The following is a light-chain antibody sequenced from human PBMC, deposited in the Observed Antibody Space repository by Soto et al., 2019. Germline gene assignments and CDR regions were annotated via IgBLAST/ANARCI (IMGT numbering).Light chain of an antibody. J-gene: IGKJ3*01. V-gene: IGKV3-20*01. CDR3: QQYGSSPSGT. CDR2: GAS. CDR1: QSVSSSY. Sequence: EIVLTQSPGTLSLSPGERATLSCRASQSVSSSYLAWYQQKPGQAPRVLIYGASSRATGIPDRFSGSGSGTDFTLTISRLEPEDFAVYYCQQYGSSPSGTFGPGTKVDIK.